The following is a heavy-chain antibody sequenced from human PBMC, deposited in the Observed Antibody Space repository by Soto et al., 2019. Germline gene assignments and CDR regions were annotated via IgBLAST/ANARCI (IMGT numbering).Heavy chain of an antibody. CDR3: ARDPIAARPTFFDY. J-gene: IGHJ4*02. D-gene: IGHD6-6*01. CDR2: ISSSSSYI. V-gene: IGHV3-21*01. Sequence: GGSLRLSCAASGFTFSSYSMNWVRQAPGKGLEWVSSISSSSSYIYYADSVKGRFTISRDNAKNSLYLQMNSLRAEDTAVYYCARDPIAARPTFFDYWGQGTLVTVSS. CDR1: GFTFSSYS.